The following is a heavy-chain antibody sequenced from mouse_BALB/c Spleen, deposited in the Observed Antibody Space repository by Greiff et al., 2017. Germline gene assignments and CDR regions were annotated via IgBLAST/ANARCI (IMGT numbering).Heavy chain of an antibody. J-gene: IGHJ3*01. CDR3: ARDLDGDWRAY. Sequence: EVQLLQSGPDLVKPGASVKLSCTASGFSFTDYNMYWVQQPPGKSLEWIGYIDPYNGGISYNQKFKGRATLTGDKASSTAFLHLNSLTSEDSAVYDCARDLDGDWRAYGGQGTLVTVSA. CDR1: GFSFTDYN. V-gene: IGHV1S135*01. CDR2: IDPYNGGI. D-gene: IGHD2-3*01.